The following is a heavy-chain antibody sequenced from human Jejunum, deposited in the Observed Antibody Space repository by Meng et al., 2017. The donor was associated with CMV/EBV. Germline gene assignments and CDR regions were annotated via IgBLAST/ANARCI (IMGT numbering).Heavy chain of an antibody. D-gene: IGHD3-3*01. J-gene: IGHJ5*02. CDR1: FSSSD. Sequence: FSSSDMSWVRQAPGMGLEWVSVISGSGGNTYYADSVKGRFTISRDNPKNTLYLQMNSLRAEDTAVYYCAKGGYYDFWSGYLPFDPWGQGTLGTVSS. V-gene: IGHV3-23*01. CDR2: ISGSGGNT. CDR3: AKGGYYDFWSGYLPFDP.